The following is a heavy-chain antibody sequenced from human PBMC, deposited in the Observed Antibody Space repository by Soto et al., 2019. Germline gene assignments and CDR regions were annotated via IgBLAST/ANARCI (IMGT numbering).Heavy chain of an antibody. D-gene: IGHD1-1*01. CDR3: ARSASTVTTLDY. CDR2: IYYSGST. V-gene: IGHV4-59*12. J-gene: IGHJ4*02. CDR1: GGSISSYY. Sequence: PSETLSLTCTVSGGSISSYYWSWIRQPPGEGLEWIGYIYYSGSTNYNPSLKSRVTISVDRSKNQFSLKLSSVTAADTAVYYCARSASTVTTLDYWGQGTLVTVSS.